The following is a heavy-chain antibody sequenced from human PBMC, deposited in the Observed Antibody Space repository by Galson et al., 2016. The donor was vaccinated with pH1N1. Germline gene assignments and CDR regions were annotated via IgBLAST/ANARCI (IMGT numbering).Heavy chain of an antibody. CDR1: GFTFSRYG. CDR2: IWYDGNNK. D-gene: IGHD3-10*01. Sequence: SLRLSCAASGFTFSRYGMHWVRQAPGKGLEWVAVIWYDGNNKYYADSVKGRFTISRDNSKNTLYLQMNSRRAEDTAVYYCAKDITMVRGASGAMDVWGQGTTVTVS. V-gene: IGHV3-30*18. CDR3: AKDITMVRGASGAMDV. J-gene: IGHJ6*02.